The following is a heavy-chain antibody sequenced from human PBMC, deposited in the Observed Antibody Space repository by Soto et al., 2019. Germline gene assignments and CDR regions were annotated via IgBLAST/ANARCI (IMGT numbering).Heavy chain of an antibody. J-gene: IGHJ5*02. V-gene: IGHV1-18*01. Sequence: QVQLVQSGAEGKKPGASVKVSCKASGYTFSSYGISWMRQAPGQGLERMGWISSYNGNTNYAQKLQGRVTMTTDTPPSTAYMELRSLRSDDTAVYYCARDHPYSGGWYAGFDPWGQGTLVTVSS. D-gene: IGHD6-19*01. CDR1: GYTFSSYG. CDR3: ARDHPYSGGWYAGFDP. CDR2: ISSYNGNT.